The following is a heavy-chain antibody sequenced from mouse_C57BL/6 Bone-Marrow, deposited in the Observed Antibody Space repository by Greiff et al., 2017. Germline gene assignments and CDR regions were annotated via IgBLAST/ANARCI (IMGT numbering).Heavy chain of an antibody. CDR1: GYTFTDYN. Sequence: SGPELVKPGASVKIPCKASGYTFTDYNMDWVKQSHGKSLEWIGDINPNNGGTIYNQKFKGKATLTVDKSSSTAYMELRSLTSEDTAVYYCAREVLRRGYFDVWGTGTTVTVSS. D-gene: IGHD1-2*01. CDR2: INPNNGGT. J-gene: IGHJ1*03. V-gene: IGHV1-18*01. CDR3: AREVLRRGYFDV.